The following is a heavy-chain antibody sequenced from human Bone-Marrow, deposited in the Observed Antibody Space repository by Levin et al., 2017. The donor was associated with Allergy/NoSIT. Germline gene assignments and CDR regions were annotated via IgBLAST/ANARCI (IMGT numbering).Heavy chain of an antibody. J-gene: IGHJ4*02. CDR1: GYTFTSYD. D-gene: IGHD5-18*01. V-gene: IGHV1-8*01. CDR3: ARGNDTAMVTYFDY. CDR2: MNPNSGNT. Sequence: ASVKVSCKASGYTFTSYDINWVRQATGQGLEWMGWMNPNSGNTGYAQKFQGRVTMTRNTSISTAYMELSSLRSEDTAVYYCARGNDTAMVTYFDYWGQGTLVTVSS.